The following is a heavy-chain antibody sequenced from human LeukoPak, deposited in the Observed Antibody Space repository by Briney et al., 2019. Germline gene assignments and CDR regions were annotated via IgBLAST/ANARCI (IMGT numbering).Heavy chain of an antibody. CDR1: GGTCSSYA. V-gene: IGHV1-69*13. D-gene: IGHD3-3*01. Sequence: SVKVSCKASGGTCSSYAISWVRQAPGQGLEWMGGIIPIFGTANYAQKFQGRVTITADESTSTAYMELSSLRSEDTAVYYCTRRTIFGVANQETFDYWGDGTLVTVSS. CDR2: IIPIFGTA. J-gene: IGHJ4*01. CDR3: TRRTIFGVANQETFDY.